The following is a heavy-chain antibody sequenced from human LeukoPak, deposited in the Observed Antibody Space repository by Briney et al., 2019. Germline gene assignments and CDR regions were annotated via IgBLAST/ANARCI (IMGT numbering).Heavy chain of an antibody. D-gene: IGHD3-9*01. CDR2: IYYSGTT. CDR1: GGSINSNSHH. V-gene: IGHV4-39*01. J-gene: IGHJ4*02. CDR3: ARRGDILTDYAFDY. Sequence: TSETLSLTCSVSGGSINSNSHHWDWIRQAPGKGLEWIGNIYYSGTTSYNPSLKSRVTISVDTSKNQFSLRLSSVTAADTAAYYCARRGDILTDYAFDYWGQGTLVTVSS.